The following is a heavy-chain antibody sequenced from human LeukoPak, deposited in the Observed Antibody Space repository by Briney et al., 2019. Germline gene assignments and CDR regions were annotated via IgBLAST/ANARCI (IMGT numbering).Heavy chain of an antibody. J-gene: IGHJ4*02. Sequence: GGSLRLSCDASGFTVNSYAMNWVRQAPGKGLEWVSVISASGVNTYYADSVKGRFTISRDDSKNTVYLQMNSLRADDTAVYHCAKGGRRHYGDYVAFWGQGTLVTVSS. CDR1: GFTVNSYA. CDR2: ISASGVNT. D-gene: IGHD4-17*01. CDR3: AKGGRRHYGDYVAF. V-gene: IGHV3-23*01.